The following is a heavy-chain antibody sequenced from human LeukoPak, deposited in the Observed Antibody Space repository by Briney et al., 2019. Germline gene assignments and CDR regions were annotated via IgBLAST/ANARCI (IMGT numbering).Heavy chain of an antibody. V-gene: IGHV1-2*02. CDR2: INPNSGGT. Sequence: ASVKVSCKASGYTFTAYYMHWVRQAPGQGLEWMGWINPNSGGTNYAQNFQGRVTMTRDTSISTAYMELSRLRSDDTAVYYCASWGMTSSSIVYWGQGTLVTVSS. D-gene: IGHD6-6*01. J-gene: IGHJ4*02. CDR3: ASWGMTSSSIVY. CDR1: GYTFTAYY.